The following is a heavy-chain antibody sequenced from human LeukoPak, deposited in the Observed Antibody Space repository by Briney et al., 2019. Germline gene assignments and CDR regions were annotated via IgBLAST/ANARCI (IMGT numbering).Heavy chain of an antibody. D-gene: IGHD4-17*01. V-gene: IGHV5-51*01. Sequence: GESLKISCKASGYTFTNFRIGWVRQMPGKGLEWMGIIYPADSDARYSPSFQGQVTISADKSVSTACLQWSSLKASDTAMYYCARHEGRTVTATDYWGQGTLVTVSS. J-gene: IGHJ4*02. CDR3: ARHEGRTVTATDY. CDR2: IYPADSDA. CDR1: GYTFTNFR.